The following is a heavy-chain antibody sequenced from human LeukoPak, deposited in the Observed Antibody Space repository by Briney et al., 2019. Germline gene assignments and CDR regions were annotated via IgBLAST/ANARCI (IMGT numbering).Heavy chain of an antibody. Sequence: ASVKVSCKASGYTFTSYGISWVRQAPGRGLEWMGWISAYNGNTNYAQKLHGRVTMTTDTSTSTAYMELRSLRSDDTAVYYCARVPSELVPGYYYYYMDVWGKGTTVTISS. CDR1: GYTFTSYG. J-gene: IGHJ6*03. CDR2: ISAYNGNT. D-gene: IGHD6-13*01. V-gene: IGHV1-18*01. CDR3: ARVPSELVPGYYYYYMDV.